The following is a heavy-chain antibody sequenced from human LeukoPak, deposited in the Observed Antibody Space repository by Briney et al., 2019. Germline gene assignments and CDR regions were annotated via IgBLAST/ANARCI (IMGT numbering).Heavy chain of an antibody. CDR2: IKQDGREK. V-gene: IGHV3-7*01. CDR1: GFTFSSYW. D-gene: IGHD6-13*01. J-gene: IGHJ3*02. CDR3: ARDTAAGTKFGDAFDI. Sequence: GGSLRLSCAASGFTFSSYWMSWVRQAPGKGLEWVANIKQDGREKYYVDSVKGRFTISRDNAKNSLYLQMNSLRAEDTAVYYCARDTAAGTKFGDAFDIWGQGTMVTVSS.